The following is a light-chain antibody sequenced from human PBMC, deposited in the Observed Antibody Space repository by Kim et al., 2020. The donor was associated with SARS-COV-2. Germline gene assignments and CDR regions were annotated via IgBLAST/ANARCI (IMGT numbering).Light chain of an antibody. CDR3: QHYGSSPPMT. J-gene: IGKJ1*01. CDR2: DAS. V-gene: IGKV3-20*01. CDR1: QTFGINY. Sequence: EIVLTQSPGTLSLSPGERATLSCRASQTFGINYLAWYQQKPGQAPRLLIYDASTRATGIPDRFSGSGSGTDFTLTITRVEPEDFAVYYCQHYGSSPPMTFGQGTKVDIK.